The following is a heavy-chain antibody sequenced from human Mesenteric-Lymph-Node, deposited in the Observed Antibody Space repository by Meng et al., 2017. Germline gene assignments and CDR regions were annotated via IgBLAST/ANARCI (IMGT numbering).Heavy chain of an antibody. CDR1: GYTFTDYA. Sequence: QVQLVQSGSELRMPGASLRISCKASGYTFTDYAISWVRQAPGQGLEWMGWMNPNSGNTGYAQKFQGRVTMTRNTSISTAYMELSSLRSEDTAVYYCARAFRRSSWSWFDPWGQGTLVTVSS. D-gene: IGHD6-13*01. J-gene: IGHJ5*02. CDR3: ARAFRRSSWSWFDP. V-gene: IGHV1-8*02. CDR2: MNPNSGNT.